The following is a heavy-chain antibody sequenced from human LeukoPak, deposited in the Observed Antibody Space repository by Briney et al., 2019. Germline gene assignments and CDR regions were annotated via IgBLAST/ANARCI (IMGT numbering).Heavy chain of an antibody. V-gene: IGHV3-48*04. CDR2: IDARSGIA. Sequence: GGSLRLSCAASGFTFRIFGLNWVRQAPGKGPEWVSYIDARSGIAYYADFVQGRFTISRDDARESVFLQMDGLRVDDTAVYYCARGRWVYDSSGFYSDYWGQGTLVTVSS. CDR3: ARGRWVYDSSGFYSDY. CDR1: GFTFRIFG. D-gene: IGHD3-22*01. J-gene: IGHJ4*02.